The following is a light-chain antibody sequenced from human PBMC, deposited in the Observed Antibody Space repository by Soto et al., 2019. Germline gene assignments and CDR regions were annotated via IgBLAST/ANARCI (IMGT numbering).Light chain of an antibody. Sequence: QSALSHRVSVARYPRQANTISCSATSSDIGTYDHVAWFQQFPGKTPKLMIYSVSNRPSGVSYRFSGSKSGNTASLTISGLQAEDDADYYCISYTFSRSYVVGTGTNVT. CDR1: SSDIGTYDH. CDR2: SVS. J-gene: IGLJ1*01. CDR3: ISYTFSRSYV. V-gene: IGLV2-14*01.